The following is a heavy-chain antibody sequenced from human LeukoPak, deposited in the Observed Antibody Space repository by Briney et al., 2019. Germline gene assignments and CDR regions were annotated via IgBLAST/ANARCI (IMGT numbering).Heavy chain of an antibody. CDR2: INWNGDST. D-gene: IGHD2-15*01. Sequence: GGSLRLSCAASGFTFDDYWMSWVRQAPGKGLEWVSGINWNGDSTGYADSVKGRFTISRDNAKKSLYLQMNSLRAEDTGGYCCVILGIRSGGRVGAYLHYW. CDR3: VILGIRSGGRVGAYLHY. J-gene: IGHJ4*01. V-gene: IGHV3-20*04. CDR1: GFTFDDYW.